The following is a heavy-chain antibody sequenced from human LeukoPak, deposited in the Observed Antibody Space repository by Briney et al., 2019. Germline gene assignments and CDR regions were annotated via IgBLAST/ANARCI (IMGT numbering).Heavy chain of an antibody. D-gene: IGHD3-10*01. Sequence: GSLRLSCAASGFTFSAYGMSWVRQAPGKGLEWVSAISGSGGSTYYADSVKGRFTISRDNSKNTLYLQMNSLRAEDTAVYYCAKGLSLLWFRDHYWGQGTLVTVSS. V-gene: IGHV3-23*01. J-gene: IGHJ4*02. CDR2: ISGSGGST. CDR1: GFTFSAYG. CDR3: AKGLSLLWFRDHY.